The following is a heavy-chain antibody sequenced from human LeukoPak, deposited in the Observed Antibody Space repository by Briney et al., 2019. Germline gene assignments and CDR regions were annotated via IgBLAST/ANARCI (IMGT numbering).Heavy chain of an antibody. CDR2: INWNGGST. D-gene: IGHD1-14*01. J-gene: IGHJ4*02. Sequence: GGSLRLSCAASGFTFDDYGMSWVRQAPGKGLEWVSGINWNGGSTGYADSVKGRFTISRDNVKNSLYLQINSLRADDSAVYYCARDSFETDIDYWGQGTLVTVSS. CDR1: GFTFDDYG. CDR3: ARDSFETDIDY. V-gene: IGHV3-20*04.